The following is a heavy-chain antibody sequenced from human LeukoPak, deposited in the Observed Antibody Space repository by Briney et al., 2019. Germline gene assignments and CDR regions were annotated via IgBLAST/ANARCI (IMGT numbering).Heavy chain of an antibody. CDR3: AVGIAARPVY. D-gene: IGHD6-6*01. CDR2: IWYDGSNE. J-gene: IGHJ4*02. CDR1: GFTFSSYG. Sequence: GRSLRLSCAASGFTFSSYGMHWVRQAPGKGLEWVAVIWYDGSNEYYADSVKGRFTISRDNSKNTLYLQMNSLRAEDTAVYYCAVGIAARPVYWGQGTLVTVSS. V-gene: IGHV3-33*01.